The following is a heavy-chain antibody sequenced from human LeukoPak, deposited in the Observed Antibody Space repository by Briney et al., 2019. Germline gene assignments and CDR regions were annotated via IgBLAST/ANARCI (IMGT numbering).Heavy chain of an antibody. D-gene: IGHD3-10*01. J-gene: IGHJ6*02. CDR3: AKGDPYYYGSGSHYYYYYGMDV. CDR2: ISWNSGSM. CDR1: GFTFDDYA. Sequence: GRSLRLSCAASGFTFDDYAMHWVRHAPGKGLEWVSGISWNSGSMGYADPVKGRFTISRDNAKNSLYLQMNSLRAEDTALYYCAKGDPYYYGSGSHYYYYYGMDVWGQGTTVTVSS. V-gene: IGHV3-9*01.